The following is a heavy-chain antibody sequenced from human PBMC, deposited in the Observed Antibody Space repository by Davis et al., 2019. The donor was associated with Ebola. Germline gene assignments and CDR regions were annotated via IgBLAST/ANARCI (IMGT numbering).Heavy chain of an antibody. J-gene: IGHJ2*01. CDR2: IDWDDDK. CDR1: GFSLSTRGMC. V-gene: IGHV2-70*01. D-gene: IGHD3-3*01. Sequence: SGPTLVQPTHTLTLTCTFSGFSLSTRGMCVSWIRQPPGKYLEWLALIDWDDDKYYSTYLKTRLTISKDTSKNQVVLTMTNMDPVDTATYYCARTLPYYDFWSGYYTTSWYFDLWGRGTLVTVSS. CDR3: ARTLPYYDFWSGYYTTSWYFDL.